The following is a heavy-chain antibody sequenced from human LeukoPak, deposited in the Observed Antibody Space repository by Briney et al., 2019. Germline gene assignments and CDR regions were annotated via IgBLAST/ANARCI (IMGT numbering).Heavy chain of an antibody. D-gene: IGHD1-7*01. J-gene: IGHJ4*02. V-gene: IGHV3-48*04. Sequence: GGSLRLSCAASGFTFSSFSMNWVRQAPGKGLEWVSYIRTSGTNTDYTGSVKGRFTISRDNAKNSLYLQMNSLRAEVTAVYYCARMNYVSSGWGAPFDYWGQGTLVTVSS. CDR3: ARMNYVSSGWGAPFDY. CDR1: GFTFSSFS. CDR2: IRTSGTNT.